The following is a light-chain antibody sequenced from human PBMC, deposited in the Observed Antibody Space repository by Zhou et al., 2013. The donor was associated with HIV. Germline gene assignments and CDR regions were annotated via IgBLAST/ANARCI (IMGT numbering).Light chain of an antibody. J-gene: IGKJ2*02. V-gene: IGKV1-39*01. CDR1: ENIDTY. CDR2: TAS. Sequence: DIQMTQSPSSLSASVGDRVTITCRASENIDTYLHWYQQMPGEAPKLLIYTASTLQSGVPSRFSGSGSGTRFTLSINGLQREDFATYYCQQGHSTPRTFGQGTKLEI. CDR3: QQGHSTPRT.